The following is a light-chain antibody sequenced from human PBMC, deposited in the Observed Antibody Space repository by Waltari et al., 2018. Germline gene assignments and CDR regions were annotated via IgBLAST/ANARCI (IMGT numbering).Light chain of an antibody. V-gene: IGKV3-20*01. CDR3: QQYGSSPRT. CDR2: GAA. Sequence: EIVLTQSPGTLSLSPGERATLRCRASQSGYISYLAWYQQKPGQAPRLLIYGAANRATGIPDRFSGSGSGTDFTLTISRLEPEDFAVYYCQQYGSSPRTIGQGTKVEIK. CDR1: QSGYISY. J-gene: IGKJ1*01.